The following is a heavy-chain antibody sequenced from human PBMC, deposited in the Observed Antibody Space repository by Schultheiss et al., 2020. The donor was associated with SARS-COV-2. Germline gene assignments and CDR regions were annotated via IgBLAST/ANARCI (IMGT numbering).Heavy chain of an antibody. J-gene: IGHJ4*02. CDR3: ARPSATVTWELDY. V-gene: IGHV3-74*01. CDR1: GFTFSNYW. Sequence: GGSLRLSCVASGFTFSNYWMHWARQVPGKGLVWVSRINSNGGSTSYADSVKGRFTISRDNSKNTLYLQMNSLRAEDTAVYYCARPSATVTWELDYWGQGTLVTVSS. CDR2: INSNGGST. D-gene: IGHD4-17*01.